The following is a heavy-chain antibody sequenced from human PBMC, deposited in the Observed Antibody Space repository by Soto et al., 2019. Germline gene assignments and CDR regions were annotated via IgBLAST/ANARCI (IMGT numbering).Heavy chain of an antibody. CDR1: GGSISNYY. Sequence: SETLSLTCTVSGGSISNYYWSWIRQPPGKGLEWIAYINYNGDTRYNPSLKSRLTVSVDTSENQFSLKLSSVTAADTAVYYCARSTDSSGWRFDYWGQGTQVT. D-gene: IGHD6-19*01. CDR2: INYNGDT. CDR3: ARSTDSSGWRFDY. V-gene: IGHV4-59*01. J-gene: IGHJ4*02.